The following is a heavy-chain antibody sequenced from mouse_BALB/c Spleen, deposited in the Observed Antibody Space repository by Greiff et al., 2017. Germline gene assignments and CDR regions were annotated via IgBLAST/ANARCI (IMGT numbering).Heavy chain of an antibody. CDR1: GFSLTGYG. V-gene: IGHV2-6-7*01. Sequence: VKLMESGPGLVAPSQSLSITCTVSGFSLTGYGVNWVRQPPGKGLEWLGMIWGDGSTDYNSALKSRLSISKDNSKSQVFLKMNSLQTDDTARYYCARESPLYGSSYNYAMDYWGQGTSVTVSS. CDR2: IWGDGST. D-gene: IGHD1-1*01. CDR3: ARESPLYGSSYNYAMDY. J-gene: IGHJ4*01.